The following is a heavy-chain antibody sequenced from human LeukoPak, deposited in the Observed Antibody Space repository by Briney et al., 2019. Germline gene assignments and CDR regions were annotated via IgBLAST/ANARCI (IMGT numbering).Heavy chain of an antibody. D-gene: IGHD3-22*01. Sequence: GGSLRLSCAASGFTFSSYAMHWVRQAPGKGLEWVAVISYDGSNKYYADSVKGRFTISRDNSKNTLYLQMNSLRAEDTAVYCCARANRYYDDDAFDIWGQGTMVTVSS. J-gene: IGHJ3*02. V-gene: IGHV3-30-3*01. CDR2: ISYDGSNK. CDR1: GFTFSSYA. CDR3: ARANRYYDDDAFDI.